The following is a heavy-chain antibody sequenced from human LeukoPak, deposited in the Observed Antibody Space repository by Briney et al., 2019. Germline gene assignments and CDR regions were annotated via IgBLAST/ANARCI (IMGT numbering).Heavy chain of an antibody. CDR2: ISNDGSNK. CDR3: AKDRLWGLSPADPYYYYGMDV. Sequence: GGSLRLSCAASGFTFSSYAMHWVRQAPGKGLEWVAVISNDGSNKYYADSVKGRFTISRDNSKNTLYLQMNSLRAEDTAVYYCAKDRLWGLSPADPYYYYGMDVWGQGTTVTVSS. CDR1: GFTFSSYA. D-gene: IGHD3-16*02. V-gene: IGHV3-30*18. J-gene: IGHJ6*02.